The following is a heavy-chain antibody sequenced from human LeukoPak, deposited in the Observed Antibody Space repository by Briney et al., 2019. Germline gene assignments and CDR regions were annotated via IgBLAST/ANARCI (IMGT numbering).Heavy chain of an antibody. Sequence: PGGSLRLSCAASGFNFANHAMSWVRQAPGKGLEWVSAIRDSGSSTHYADSVKGRFTTSRDNSKNTLFLQMNSLRAEDTAIYYCAKYGPQDSGSSHFDYWGQGALVTVSS. CDR2: IRDSGSST. V-gene: IGHV3-23*01. CDR3: AKYGPQDSGSSHFDY. CDR1: GFNFANHA. D-gene: IGHD1-26*01. J-gene: IGHJ4*02.